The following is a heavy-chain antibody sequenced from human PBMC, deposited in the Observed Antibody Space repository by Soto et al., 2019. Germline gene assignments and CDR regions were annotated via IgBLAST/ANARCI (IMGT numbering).Heavy chain of an antibody. J-gene: IGHJ4*02. CDR3: AGELGTFYFEH. CDR1: SGSISSGDYY. V-gene: IGHV4-30-4*01. Sequence: QVQLQESGPGLVRPSQTLSLTCAVSSGSISSGDYYWTWIRQPPGKGLEWIGYIDHSGSAYYNPSLKSRATISLDTSNSGFSLKLNSVTAADTAVYFCAGELGTFYFEHWGQGRLVTVSS. CDR2: IDHSGSA. D-gene: IGHD7-27*01.